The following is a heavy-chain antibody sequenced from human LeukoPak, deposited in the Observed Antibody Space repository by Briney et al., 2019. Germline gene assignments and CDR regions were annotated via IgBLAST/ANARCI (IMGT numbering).Heavy chain of an antibody. CDR2: ISYDGSNK. CDR3: AKEGVAGNFDY. D-gene: IGHD6-19*01. CDR1: GFTFSSYG. J-gene: IGHJ4*02. V-gene: IGHV3-30*18. Sequence: RRSLRLSCAASGFTFSSYGMHWVRQAPGKGLEWVAVISYDGSNKYYADSVKGRFTISRDNSKNTLYLQMNSLRAEDTAVYYCAKEGVAGNFDYWGQGTLVTVSS.